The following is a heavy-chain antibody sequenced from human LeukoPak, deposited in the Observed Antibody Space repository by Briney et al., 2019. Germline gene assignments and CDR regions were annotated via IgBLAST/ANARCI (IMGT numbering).Heavy chain of an antibody. V-gene: IGHV3-30-3*01. Sequence: GGSLRLSCAASGFTFSSYAMHWVCQAPGKGLEWVAVISYDGSNKYYADSVKGRFTISRDNSKNALYLQMNSLRAEDTAVYYCARGPRQITIFGVVTTANYYYYGMDVWGQGTTVTVSS. CDR3: ARGPRQITIFGVVTTANYYYYGMDV. J-gene: IGHJ6*02. CDR2: ISYDGSNK. CDR1: GFTFSSYA. D-gene: IGHD3-3*01.